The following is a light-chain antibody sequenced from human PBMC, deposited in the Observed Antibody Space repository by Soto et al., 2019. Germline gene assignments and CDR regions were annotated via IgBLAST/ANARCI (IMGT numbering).Light chain of an antibody. V-gene: IGLV2-23*02. CDR2: EVS. Sequence: QSALTQPASVSGSPGQSITISCTGTISDVGSYNLVSWYQQHPGKAPKLMIYEVSKRPSGVSNRFSGSKSGNTASLTISGLQAEDEADYYCCTYAGSSTYYVFGTGNKVTV. CDR3: CTYAGSSTYYV. CDR1: ISDVGSYNL. J-gene: IGLJ1*01.